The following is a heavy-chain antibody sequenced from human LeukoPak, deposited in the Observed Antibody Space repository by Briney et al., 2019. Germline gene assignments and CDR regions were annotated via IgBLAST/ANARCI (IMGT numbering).Heavy chain of an antibody. CDR3: ARGHRLERQAYMGYYGMDV. D-gene: IGHD1-1*01. J-gene: IGHJ6*02. CDR2: ISSSSSYI. V-gene: IGHV3-21*01. CDR1: GFTFSSYS. Sequence: PGGSLRLSCAASGFTFSSYSMNWVRQAPGKGLEWVSSISSSSSYIYYADSVKGRFTISRDNAKNSLYLQMNSLGAEDTAVYYCARGHRLERQAYMGYYGMDVWGQGTTVTVSS.